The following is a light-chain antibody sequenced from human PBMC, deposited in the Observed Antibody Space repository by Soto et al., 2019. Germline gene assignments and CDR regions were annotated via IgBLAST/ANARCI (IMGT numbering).Light chain of an antibody. Sequence: EVLLTQSPATLSLSPGDRATLSCRASQSVSHALAWYQQKPGQAPRLLIHDASSRATGIPARFSGSGAETDFTLTISSLQPEDFATYYCQQSYSTPHTFGQGTRLEIK. CDR1: QSVSHA. V-gene: IGKV3-11*01. CDR2: DAS. J-gene: IGKJ5*01. CDR3: QQSYSTPHT.